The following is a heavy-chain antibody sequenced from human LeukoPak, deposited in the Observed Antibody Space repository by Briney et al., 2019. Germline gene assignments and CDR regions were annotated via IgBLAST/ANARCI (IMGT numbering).Heavy chain of an antibody. CDR3: AKMFRSGYYTFDY. Sequence: GGSLRLSCAASGFTFSIYGMSWVRQAPGKGLEWVSRISDNGGSTYYADSVKGRFTISRDNSKNTLYLQMNSLRAEDTAVYYCAKMFRSGYYTFDYWGQGTLVTVSS. CDR2: ISDNGGST. D-gene: IGHD3-3*01. J-gene: IGHJ4*02. V-gene: IGHV3-23*01. CDR1: GFTFSIYG.